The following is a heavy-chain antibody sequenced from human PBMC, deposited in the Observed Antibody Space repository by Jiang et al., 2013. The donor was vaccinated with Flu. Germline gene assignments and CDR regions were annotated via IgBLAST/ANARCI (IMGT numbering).Heavy chain of an antibody. J-gene: IGHJ4*02. CDR3: AKTLAAAGTDY. D-gene: IGHD6-13*01. CDR2: ISGSGGST. V-gene: IGHV3-23*01. Sequence: WVSGISGSGGSTYYADSVKGRFTISRDNSKNTLYLQMNSLRAEDTAVYYCAKTLAAAGTDYWGQGTLVTVSS.